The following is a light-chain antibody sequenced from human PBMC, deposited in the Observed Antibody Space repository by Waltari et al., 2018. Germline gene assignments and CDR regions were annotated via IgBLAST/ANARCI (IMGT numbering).Light chain of an antibody. J-gene: IGKJ1*01. CDR1: QSVSSN. CDR2: GAS. V-gene: IGKV3-15*01. CDR3: QQYNNWPPGA. Sequence: EIVMTQSPATLSVSPGERATLSCRASQSVSSNLAWYQQKPGQAPRLLIHGASTRATGIPARFSGSGSGTEFTLTISSLHSEYFAVYYCQQYNNWPPGAFGQGTKVEIK.